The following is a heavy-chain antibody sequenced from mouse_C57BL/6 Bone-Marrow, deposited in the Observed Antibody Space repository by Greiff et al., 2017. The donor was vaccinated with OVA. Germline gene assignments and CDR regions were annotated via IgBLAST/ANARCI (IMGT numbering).Heavy chain of an antibody. V-gene: IGHV5-17*01. J-gene: IGHJ1*03. CDR3: ARINYWYFDV. CDR2: ISSGSSTI. CDR1: GFTFSDYG. Sequence: EVQRVESGGGLVKPGGSLKLSCAASGFTFSDYGMHWVRQAPEKGLEWVAYISSGSSTIYYAATVKGRFTISRDNATNTLFLQMTRLRSEDTAMYYCARINYWYFDVWGTGTTVTVSA.